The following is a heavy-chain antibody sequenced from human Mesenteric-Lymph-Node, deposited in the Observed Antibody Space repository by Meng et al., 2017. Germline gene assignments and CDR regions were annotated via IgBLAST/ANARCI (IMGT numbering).Heavy chain of an antibody. Sequence: GESLKISCAASGFTFSTYDFHWVRQATGKGLEWVSAIGAGYDTYYPGSVKGRFTISRENAKNSLYLQMNSLRAEDTAVYYCARGYDYVWGSSAFDIWGQGKMVTVSS. CDR3: ARGYDYVWGSSAFDI. CDR2: IGAGYDT. D-gene: IGHD3-16*01. CDR1: GFTFSTYD. J-gene: IGHJ3*02. V-gene: IGHV3-13*01.